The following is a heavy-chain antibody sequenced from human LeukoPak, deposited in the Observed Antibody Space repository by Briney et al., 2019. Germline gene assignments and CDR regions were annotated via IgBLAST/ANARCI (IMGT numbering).Heavy chain of an antibody. D-gene: IGHD6-6*01. CDR3: VRGSSYHNY. V-gene: IGHV5-51*01. CDR1: GYSFSSYW. CDR2: IYPSDSDT. J-gene: IGHJ4*02. Sequence: GESLKISCKGSGYSFSSYWIGWVRQMPGKGLEWMGIIYPSDSDTGYSPSFQGQVTISADKSITTAYLQWSSLKASDTAMYYCVRGSSYHNYWGQGTLVTVSS.